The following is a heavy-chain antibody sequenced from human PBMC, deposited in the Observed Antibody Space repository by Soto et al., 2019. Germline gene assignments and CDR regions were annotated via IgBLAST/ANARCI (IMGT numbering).Heavy chain of an antibody. CDR3: ARVNYYGSGSDTPYYYYGMDV. J-gene: IGHJ6*02. CDR2: IKQDGSEK. CDR1: GFTFSSYW. D-gene: IGHD3-10*01. Sequence: GGSLRLSCAASGFTFSSYWMSWVRQAPGKGLEWVANIKQDGSEKYYVDSVKGRLTISRDNAKNSLYLQMNSLRAEDTAVYYCARVNYYGSGSDTPYYYYGMDVWGQGTTVTVSS. V-gene: IGHV3-7*05.